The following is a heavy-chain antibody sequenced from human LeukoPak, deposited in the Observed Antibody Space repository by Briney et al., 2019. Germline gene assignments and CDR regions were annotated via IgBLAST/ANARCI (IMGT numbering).Heavy chain of an antibody. J-gene: IGHJ5*02. CDR2: IYYSGST. CDR3: ARDDYSKNWFDP. Sequence: SETLSLTCTVSGGSISSGDYYWSWIRQPPGKGLEWIGYIYYSGSTYYNPSLKSRVTISVDTSKNQFSLKLSSVTAADTAVYYCARDDYSKNWFDPWGQGTLVTVSS. V-gene: IGHV4-30-4*01. D-gene: IGHD4-11*01. CDR1: GGSISSGDYY.